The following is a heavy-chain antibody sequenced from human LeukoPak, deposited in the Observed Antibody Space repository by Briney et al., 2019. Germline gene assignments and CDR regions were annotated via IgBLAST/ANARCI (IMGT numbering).Heavy chain of an antibody. V-gene: IGHV4-31*01. CDR3: VRSRNSEQYSFDY. D-gene: IGHD1-26*01. J-gene: IGHJ4*02. Sequence: SQTLSLTCTVAGGSISSGDYYWTWIRQHPVKGLEWIDYIYYNGGTYYNPSLKSQVTISADTSKNQFSLKLTSVTGADTAMYYCVRSRNSEQYSFDYWGQGVLVTVSS. CDR1: GGSISSGDYY. CDR2: IYYNGGT.